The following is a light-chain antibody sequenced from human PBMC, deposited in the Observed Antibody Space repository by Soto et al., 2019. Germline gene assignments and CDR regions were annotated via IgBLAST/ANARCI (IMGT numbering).Light chain of an antibody. J-gene: IGKJ2*01. CDR3: QQFGDSPPAFT. Sequence: ESMLTQSPGALSLSPGDRATLSSRASRSVSSRYITWYQQKPGQAPRLLIYGASIRATGIPDRFSGSGSGTDFTLTISRLEAEDFAVYYCQQFGDSPPAFTFGHGTKLEI. CDR2: GAS. V-gene: IGKV3-20*01. CDR1: RSVSSRY.